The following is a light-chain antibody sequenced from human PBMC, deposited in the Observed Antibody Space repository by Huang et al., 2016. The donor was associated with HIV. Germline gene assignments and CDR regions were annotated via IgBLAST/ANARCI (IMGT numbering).Light chain of an antibody. CDR2: AAS. CDR1: QGISSY. CDR3: QQHNSYPET. J-gene: IGKJ1*01. V-gene: IGKV1-9*01. Sequence: IQLTQSPSSLSASVGYRVIITCRASQGISSYLAWYQQKPGKAPKLLIYAASTLQRGVPSRFSGSGSGTDFTLTISSLQPEDFATYYCQQHNSYPETFGQGTKVEIK.